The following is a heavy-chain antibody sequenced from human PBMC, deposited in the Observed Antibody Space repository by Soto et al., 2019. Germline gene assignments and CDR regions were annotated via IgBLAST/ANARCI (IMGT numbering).Heavy chain of an antibody. D-gene: IGHD3-22*01. Sequence: QVQLVQSGAEVKKPGSSVKVSCKASGGTFSSYAISWVRQAPGQGLEWMGGIIPIFGTANYAQKFQGRVTITADESASTAYLALSSLRSEDTAVYCCASHYDDSSGYLPDYWGQGTLFTVSS. CDR2: IIPIFGTA. CDR1: GGTFSSYA. CDR3: ASHYDDSSGYLPDY. V-gene: IGHV1-69*01. J-gene: IGHJ4*02.